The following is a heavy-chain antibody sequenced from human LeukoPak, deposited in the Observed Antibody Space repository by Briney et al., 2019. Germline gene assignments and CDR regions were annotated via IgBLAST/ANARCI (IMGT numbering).Heavy chain of an antibody. CDR1: GGSISSGGYY. J-gene: IGHJ6*02. D-gene: IGHD3-16*01. Sequence: SEALSLTCTVSGGSISSGGYYWSWIRQHPGKGLEWIGYIYYSGSTYYNPSLKSRVTISVDTSKNQFSLKLSSVTAADTAVYYCARDGTKLLGYGMDVWGQGTTVTVSS. V-gene: IGHV4-31*03. CDR2: IYYSGST. CDR3: ARDGTKLLGYGMDV.